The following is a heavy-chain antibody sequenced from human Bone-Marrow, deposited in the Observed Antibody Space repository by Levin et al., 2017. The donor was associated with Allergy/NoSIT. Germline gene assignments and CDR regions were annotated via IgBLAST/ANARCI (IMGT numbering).Heavy chain of an antibody. V-gene: IGHV3-9*01. D-gene: IGHD3-10*01. CDR2: ISWNNNNI. J-gene: IGHJ6*02. CDR1: GFTFHEYA. Sequence: SLKISCAASGFTFHEYAMYWVRQVPGKGLEWVSAISWNNNNIAYADSVKGRFTISRDNARSSLYLQMNSLRPEDTAFYYCVKSRGLYFYGMDVWGQGTTVTVSS. CDR3: VKSRGLYFYGMDV.